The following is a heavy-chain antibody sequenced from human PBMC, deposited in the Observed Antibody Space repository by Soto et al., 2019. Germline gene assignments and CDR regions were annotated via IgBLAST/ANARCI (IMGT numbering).Heavy chain of an antibody. CDR1: GFTFSYYW. D-gene: IGHD4-17*01. Sequence: EVQLVESGGGLVEPGGSLRLSCAASGFTFSYYWMHWVRQTPEKGLVWVARIYSDGSATTYADSVKGRFTISRDNSMNTLFLQINSLRADDTAVYYCARGNYGGFDYWGRGTRVTVSS. V-gene: IGHV3-74*03. J-gene: IGHJ4*02. CDR3: ARGNYGGFDY. CDR2: IYSDGSAT.